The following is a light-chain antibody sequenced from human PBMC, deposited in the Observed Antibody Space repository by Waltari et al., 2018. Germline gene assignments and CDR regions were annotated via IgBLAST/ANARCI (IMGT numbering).Light chain of an antibody. J-gene: IGKJ2*01. CDR2: WAS. CDR1: PSVLYSSNNKNY. Sequence: TINCKSSPSVLYSSNNKNYLAWYQQKPGQPPKLLIYWASTRESGVPDRFSGSGSGTDFTLTISSLQAEDVAVYYCQQYYSSPYTFGQGTKLEIK. V-gene: IGKV4-1*01. CDR3: QQYYSSPYT.